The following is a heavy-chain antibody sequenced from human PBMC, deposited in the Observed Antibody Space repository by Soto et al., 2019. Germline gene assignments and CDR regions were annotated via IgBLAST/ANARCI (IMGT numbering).Heavy chain of an antibody. Sequence: SETLSLTCAVSGGSISTSNWWSWVRQPPGKRPEWIAYIYNGGTTNYNPSLKSRLTISLDTSKNQFSLKLSSVTAADTAVYFCARGGPSSKWLDPWGQGIQVTVSS. CDR3: ARGGPSSKWLDP. CDR2: IYNGGTT. J-gene: IGHJ5*02. CDR1: GGSISTSNW. V-gene: IGHV4-4*02.